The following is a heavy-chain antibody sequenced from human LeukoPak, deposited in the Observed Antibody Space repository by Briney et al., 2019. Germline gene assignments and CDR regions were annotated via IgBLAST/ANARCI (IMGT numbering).Heavy chain of an antibody. CDR2: IYSGGDT. CDR3: AELGITMIGGV. D-gene: IGHD3-10*02. Sequence: GGSLRLSCAASGLTVSSNCMSWVRQAPGKGLEWVSFIYSGGDTYYADSVKGRFTISRDNAKNSLYLQMNSLRAEDTAVYYCAELGITMIGGVWGKGTTVTISS. V-gene: IGHV3-53*01. J-gene: IGHJ6*04. CDR1: GLTVSSNC.